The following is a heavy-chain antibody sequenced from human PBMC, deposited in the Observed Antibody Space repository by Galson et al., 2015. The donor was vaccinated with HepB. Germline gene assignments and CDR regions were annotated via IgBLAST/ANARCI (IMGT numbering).Heavy chain of an antibody. CDR3: ARAILYCSSTSCYSYYYYMDV. Sequence: ASGYTFTSYDINWVRQATGQGLEWMGWMNPNSGNTGYAQKFQGRVTMTRNTSISTAYMELSSLRSEDTAVYYCARAILYCSSTSCYSYYYYMDVWGKGTTVTVSS. CDR1: GYTFTSYD. J-gene: IGHJ6*03. V-gene: IGHV1-8*01. D-gene: IGHD2-2*01. CDR2: MNPNSGNT.